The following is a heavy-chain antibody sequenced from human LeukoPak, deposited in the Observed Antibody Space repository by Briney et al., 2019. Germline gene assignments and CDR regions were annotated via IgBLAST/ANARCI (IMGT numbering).Heavy chain of an antibody. CDR1: GGSISSSSYY. CDR3: AADSSGYYYKY. Sequence: PSETLSLTCTVSGGSISSSSYYWGWIRQPPGKGLEWIGSIYYSGSTYYNPSLKSRVTISVDTSKNQFSLKLSSVAAADTAVYYCAADSSGYYYKYWGQGTLVTVSS. V-gene: IGHV4-39*01. D-gene: IGHD3-22*01. CDR2: IYYSGST. J-gene: IGHJ4*02.